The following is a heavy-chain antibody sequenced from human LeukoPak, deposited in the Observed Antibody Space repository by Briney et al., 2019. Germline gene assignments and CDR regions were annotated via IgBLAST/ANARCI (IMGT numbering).Heavy chain of an antibody. CDR2: INTNTGNP. D-gene: IGHD1-26*01. CDR1: GYTFTSYA. V-gene: IGHV7-4-1*02. Sequence: ASVNVSCKASGYTFTSYAMNWVRQAPGQGLEWMGWINTNTGNPTYAQGFTGRFVFSLDTSVSTAYLQISSLKAEDTAVYYCARDRVGATHKIGFDYWGQGTLVTVSS. J-gene: IGHJ4*02. CDR3: ARDRVGATHKIGFDY.